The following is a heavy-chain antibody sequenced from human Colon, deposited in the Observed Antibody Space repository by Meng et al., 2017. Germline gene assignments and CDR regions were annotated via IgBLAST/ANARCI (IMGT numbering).Heavy chain of an antibody. CDR2: VYYSGTT. D-gene: IGHD2-21*01. V-gene: IGHV4-39*01. Sequence: QLQESGPGLVKASETLSLTCNVSGGSISSGTHYWGWVRQPPGKGLEWMGSVYYSGTTYYSPSLKSRVTISVDTSKNQFSLKLSSVTAADTAVYYCARRDAVIKGVDCWGQGTLVTVSS. CDR3: ARRDAVIKGVDC. CDR1: GGSISSGTHY. J-gene: IGHJ4*02.